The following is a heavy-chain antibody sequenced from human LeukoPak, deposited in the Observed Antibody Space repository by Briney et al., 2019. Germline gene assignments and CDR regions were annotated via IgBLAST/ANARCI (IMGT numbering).Heavy chain of an antibody. CDR3: AKRTGRDTREY. D-gene: IGHD5-18*01. CDR1: GFTFDDYA. CDR2: ISWNSGSI. V-gene: IGHV3-9*01. Sequence: GGSLRLSCAASGFTFDDYAMHWVRQAPGKGLEWVSGISWNSGSIGYADSVKGRFTISRDNAKNSLYLQMNSLRAEDTAVYYCAKRTGRDTREYWGQGTLVTVSS. J-gene: IGHJ4*02.